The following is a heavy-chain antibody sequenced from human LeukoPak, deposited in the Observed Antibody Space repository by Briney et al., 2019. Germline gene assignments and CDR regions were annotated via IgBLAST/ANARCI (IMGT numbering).Heavy chain of an antibody. V-gene: IGHV4-59*01. CDR1: GGSISSYY. D-gene: IGHD3-3*01. CDR3: ARGGGDFWNGYFGFCDS. Sequence: SETLSLTCTVSGGSISSYYWSWIRQPPGKGLEWIGYFYYSGTTNYNPSLKSRVTISIDTSKNQFSLRLSSVTAADTALYYCARGGGDFWNGYFGFCDSWGQGTLVTVSS. J-gene: IGHJ4*02. CDR2: FYYSGTT.